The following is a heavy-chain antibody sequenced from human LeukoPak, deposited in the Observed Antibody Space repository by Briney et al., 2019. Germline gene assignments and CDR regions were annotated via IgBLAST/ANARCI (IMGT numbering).Heavy chain of an antibody. Sequence: GGSLRPSCAASGFSSSNAWMNWVRQAPGKGLEWVGRIRNKADGGTANYAAPVKGRFTISRDDSKNTLYLQMNSLKTEDTAVYYCTTTIKSLLDYWGQGTLVTVSS. CDR2: IRNKADGGTA. J-gene: IGHJ4*02. CDR1: GFSSSNAW. CDR3: TTTIKSLLDY. V-gene: IGHV3-15*07.